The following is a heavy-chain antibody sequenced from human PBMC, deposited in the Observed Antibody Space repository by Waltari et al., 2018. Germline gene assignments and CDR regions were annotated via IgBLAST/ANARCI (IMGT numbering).Heavy chain of an antibody. V-gene: IGHV4-34*02. D-gene: IGHD3-10*01. CDR1: VGSFSGYY. J-gene: IGHJ4*02. CDR2: INHDGYT. CDR3: AKSALWPTGVIDC. Sequence: QVQLQQWGAGLLKPSETLSLTCTVYVGSFSGYYLSWIRQPPGRGLEWLGEINHDGYTNYNPSLKSRVTISIETSKDQFYLRLTSLTAADTAVYYCAKSALWPTGVIDCWGQGTPVTVSS.